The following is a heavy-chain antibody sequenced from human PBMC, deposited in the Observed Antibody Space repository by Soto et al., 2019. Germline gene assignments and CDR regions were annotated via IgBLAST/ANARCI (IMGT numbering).Heavy chain of an antibody. CDR2: INHSGST. D-gene: IGHD6-13*01. V-gene: IGHV4-34*01. Sequence: SETLSLTCAVYGGSFSGYYWSWIRQPPGKGLEWIGEINHSGSTNYNPSLKSRVTISVDKSKNQLSLKLSSVTAADTAVYYCGRQVRWAAASLYGMDVWGQGTTVTVSS. J-gene: IGHJ6*02. CDR3: GRQVRWAAASLYGMDV. CDR1: GGSFSGYY.